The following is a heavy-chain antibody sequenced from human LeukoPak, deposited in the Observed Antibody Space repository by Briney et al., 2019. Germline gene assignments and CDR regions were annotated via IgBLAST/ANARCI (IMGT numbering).Heavy chain of an antibody. CDR2: IKQDGSEK. V-gene: IGHV3-7*01. J-gene: IGHJ6*02. D-gene: IGHD3-3*01. CDR3: ARDQLGLRFLEWLSTEHYGMDV. CDR1: GFTFSSYW. Sequence: GGSLRLSCAASGFTFSSYWMSWVRQAPGKGLEWVANIKQDGSEKYYVDSVKGRFTISRDNAKNSLYLQMNSLRAEDTAVYYCARDQLGLRFLEWLSTEHYGMDVWGQGTTVTVSS.